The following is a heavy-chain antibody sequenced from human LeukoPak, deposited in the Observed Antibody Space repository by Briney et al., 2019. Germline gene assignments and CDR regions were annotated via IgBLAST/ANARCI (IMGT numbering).Heavy chain of an antibody. CDR2: IIPILGTA. D-gene: IGHD5-24*01. Sequence: SVKVSCKASGGTFSSYAISWVRQAPGQGLEWMGRIIPILGTANYAQKFQGRVTITTDESTSTAYMELSSLRSEDTAVYYCARDRQDGYNPLDYWGQGTLVTVSS. V-gene: IGHV1-69*11. CDR3: ARDRQDGYNPLDY. J-gene: IGHJ4*02. CDR1: GGTFSSYA.